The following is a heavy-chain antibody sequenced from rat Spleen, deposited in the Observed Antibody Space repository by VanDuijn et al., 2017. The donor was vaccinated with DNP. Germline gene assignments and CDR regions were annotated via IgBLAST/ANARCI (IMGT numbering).Heavy chain of an antibody. J-gene: IGHJ1*01. V-gene: IGHV5-22*01. D-gene: IGHD1-11*01. CDR2: ITYDGGRT. CDR1: GFTFSDYY. CDR3: GTPTAPGLFWSFDF. Sequence: EVQLVESGGGLVQPGRSLKLSCAASGFTFSDYYIAWVRQAPTKGLEWVAYITYDGGRTYYGDSVKGRFTISRDNAKSTLYLQMNSLRSEDMATYYCGTPTAPGLFWSFDFWGPGTMVTVSS.